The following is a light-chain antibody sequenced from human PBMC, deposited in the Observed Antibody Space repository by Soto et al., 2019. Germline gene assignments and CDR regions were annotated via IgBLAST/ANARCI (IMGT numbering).Light chain of an antibody. CDR1: SDDIGGYNY. J-gene: IGLJ1*01. Sequence: QSVLTQPASVSGSPGQSITISCSGPSDDIGGYNYVCWYQQYPGKAPKLLIYEVSHRPSGVSSRFSGSKSGNTATLTISGLQTEDEADYHCSSYTSRNTLVFGTGTKVTVL. CDR2: EVS. V-gene: IGLV2-14*01. CDR3: SSYTSRNTLV.